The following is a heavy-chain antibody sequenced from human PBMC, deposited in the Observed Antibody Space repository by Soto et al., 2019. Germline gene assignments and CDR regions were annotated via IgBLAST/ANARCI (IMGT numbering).Heavy chain of an antibody. V-gene: IGHV4-34*12. CDR1: GGSFSGYY. CDR2: IIHPGNT. Sequence: PSETLSLTCAVYGGSFSGYYWSWIRQPPGKGLEWIGEIIHPGNTNYKPSLKSRLTISVDTSKNQFSLRLRSVTAADTAVYYCAREPPQNASSFYGLDVWGQGNTVT. D-gene: IGHD2-2*01. CDR3: AREPPQNASSFYGLDV. J-gene: IGHJ6*02.